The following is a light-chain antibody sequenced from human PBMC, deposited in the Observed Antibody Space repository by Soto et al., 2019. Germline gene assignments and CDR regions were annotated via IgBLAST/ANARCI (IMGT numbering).Light chain of an antibody. CDR1: QGISRW. CDR2: GAS. Sequence: DIQMTQSPSFVSASVGDRVTITCRASQGISRWLAWYQQRPGKAPELLIYGASSLPIGVPSRFSGSGSGTDFTLTISSLQPEDFATYYCQQSNSFPLTFGQGTRLEIK. J-gene: IGKJ5*01. V-gene: IGKV1-12*01. CDR3: QQSNSFPLT.